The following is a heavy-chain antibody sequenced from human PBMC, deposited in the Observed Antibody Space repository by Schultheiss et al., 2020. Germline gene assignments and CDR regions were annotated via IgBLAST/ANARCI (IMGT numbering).Heavy chain of an antibody. V-gene: IGHV3-30*18. CDR2: ISYDGSNK. Sequence: SCAASGFTFSSYGMHWVRQAPGKGLEWVAVISYDGSNKYYADSVKGRFTISRDNSKNTLYLQMNSLRAEDTAVYYCAKDNGMDVWGQGTTVTVSS. CDR3: AKDNGMDV. CDR1: GFTFSSYG. J-gene: IGHJ6*02.